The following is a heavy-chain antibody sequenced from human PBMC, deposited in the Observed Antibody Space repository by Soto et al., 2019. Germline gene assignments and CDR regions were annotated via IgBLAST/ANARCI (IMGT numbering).Heavy chain of an antibody. V-gene: IGHV6-1*01. J-gene: IGHJ4*02. D-gene: IGHD1-26*01. CDR2: TYYRSKWYN. CDR3: ARDKGSIVGDTVLDY. CDR1: GVSVSSNSAA. Sequence: SQTLSLTCAISGVSVSSNSAACNWIRQSPSRGLEWLGRTYYRSKWYNDYAVSVKSRITINPDTSKNQFSLQLNSVTPEDTAVYYCARDKGSIVGDTVLDYWGQGTLVTVSS.